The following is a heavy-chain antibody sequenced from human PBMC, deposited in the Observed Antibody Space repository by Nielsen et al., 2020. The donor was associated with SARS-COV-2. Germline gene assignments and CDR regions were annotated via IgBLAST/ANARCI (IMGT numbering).Heavy chain of an antibody. CDR1: GFNFSSYS. CDR3: AILEPTYYYYGLDV. Sequence: GESLKISCAASGFNFSSYSMNWVSQAPGKGLECVSSISSSSSYIYYADSVKGRFTISRDNAKNYLYLQMNSLRDEDTAVYYCAILEPTYYYYGLDVWGQGTTVTVSS. V-gene: IGHV3-21*01. D-gene: IGHD1-14*01. J-gene: IGHJ6*02. CDR2: ISSSSSYI.